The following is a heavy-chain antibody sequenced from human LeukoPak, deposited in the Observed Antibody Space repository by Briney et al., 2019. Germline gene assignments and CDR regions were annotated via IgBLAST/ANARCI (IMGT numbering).Heavy chain of an antibody. CDR2: INTNTGNP. Sequence: ASVKVSCKASGYTFTTYAMNWVRQAPGQGLEWMGRINTNTGNPTYAQGFTGRFVFSLDTFVSTAYLQISSLKAEDTAVYYCATGNRDGYLFYWGQGTLVTVSS. CDR1: GYTFTTYA. J-gene: IGHJ4*02. V-gene: IGHV7-4-1*02. CDR3: ATGNRDGYLFY. D-gene: IGHD5-24*01.